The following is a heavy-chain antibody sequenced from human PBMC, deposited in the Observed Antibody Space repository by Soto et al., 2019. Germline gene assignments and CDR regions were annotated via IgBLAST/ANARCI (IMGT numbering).Heavy chain of an antibody. V-gene: IGHV1-3*01. Sequence: GASVKVSCKASGYTFSSYAIHWVRQAPGQRLEWMGWINAGNGNTKYSQKFQGRVTITRDTSASTAYMDLSSLRSEDTAVYYCARDVPGAAAGTLDYWGQGTLVTVSS. CDR1: GYTFSSYA. CDR2: INAGNGNT. J-gene: IGHJ4*02. D-gene: IGHD6-13*01. CDR3: ARDVPGAAAGTLDY.